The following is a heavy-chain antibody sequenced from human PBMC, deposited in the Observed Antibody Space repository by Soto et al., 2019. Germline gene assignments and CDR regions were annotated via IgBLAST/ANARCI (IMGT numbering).Heavy chain of an antibody. CDR1: GYTFTSYG. D-gene: IGHD2-21*02. Sequence: ASVKVSCKASGYTFTSYGISWVRQAPGQGLEWMGWISAYNGNTNYAQKLQGRVTMTTDTSTSTASMELRSVRSDDTAVYYCARDLGVVVTAIPLYWGQGTLVNVSS. CDR2: ISAYNGNT. J-gene: IGHJ4*02. CDR3: ARDLGVVVTAIPLY. V-gene: IGHV1-18*04.